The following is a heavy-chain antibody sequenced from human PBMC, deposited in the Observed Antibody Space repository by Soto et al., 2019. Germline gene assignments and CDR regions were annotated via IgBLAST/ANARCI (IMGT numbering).Heavy chain of an antibody. CDR3: ARGRQVVKPKKYGMDV. J-gene: IGHJ6*02. D-gene: IGHD2-15*01. Sequence: SETLSLTCAVYGGSFSGYYWSWIRQPPGKGLEWIGEINHSGSTNYNPSLKSRVTISVDTSKNQFSLKLSSVTAADTAVYYCARGRQVVKPKKYGMDVWGQGTTVTVSS. CDR2: INHSGST. V-gene: IGHV4-34*01. CDR1: GGSFSGYY.